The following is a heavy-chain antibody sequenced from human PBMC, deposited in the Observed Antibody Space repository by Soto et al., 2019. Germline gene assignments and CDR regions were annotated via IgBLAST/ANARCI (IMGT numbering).Heavy chain of an antibody. CDR2: MWFNGINK. Sequence: QVQLVESGGGVVQPGTSLRLSCIGSGFAFSGYGIHWVRQAPGKGLEWVAVMWFNGINKYYSDSVKGRFTVSRDNSTNTVYRQLSSLRVEDTAIYYCARDGDTSGHCSIFDYWGQGALVTVPS. CDR1: GFAFSGYG. J-gene: IGHJ4*02. CDR3: ARDGDTSGHCSIFDY. V-gene: IGHV3-33*01. D-gene: IGHD2-21*02.